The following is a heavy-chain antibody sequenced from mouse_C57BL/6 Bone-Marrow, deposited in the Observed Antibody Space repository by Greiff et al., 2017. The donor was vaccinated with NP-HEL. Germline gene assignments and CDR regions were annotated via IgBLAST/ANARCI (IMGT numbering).Heavy chain of an antibody. J-gene: IGHJ3*01. CDR3: ARHRTGRFAY. D-gene: IGHD4-1*01. V-gene: IGHV5-9*01. Sequence: DVHLVESGGGLVKPGGSLKLSCAASGFTFSSYTMSWVRQTPEKRLEWVATISGGGGNTYYPDSVKGRFTISRDNAKNTLYLQMSSLRSEDTALYYCARHRTGRFAYWGQGTLVTVSA. CDR1: GFTFSSYT. CDR2: ISGGGGNT.